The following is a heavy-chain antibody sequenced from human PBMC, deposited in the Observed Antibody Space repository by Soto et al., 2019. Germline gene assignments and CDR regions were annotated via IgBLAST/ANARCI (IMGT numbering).Heavy chain of an antibody. V-gene: IGHV1-8*01. J-gene: IGHJ3*02. CDR2: MNPNSGNT. Sequence: GASVKVSCKASGYTFTSYDINWVRQATGQGLEWMGWMNPNSGNTGYAQKFQGRVTMTRNTSISTAYMELSSLRSEDTAVYYCARGDVLLWFGELSDAFDISGQGTMVTVSS. D-gene: IGHD3-10*01. CDR3: ARGDVLLWFGELSDAFDI. CDR1: GYTFTSYD.